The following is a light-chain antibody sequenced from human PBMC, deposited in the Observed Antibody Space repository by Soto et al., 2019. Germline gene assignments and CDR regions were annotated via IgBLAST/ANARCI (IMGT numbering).Light chain of an antibody. J-gene: IGKJ1*01. V-gene: IGKV1-27*01. CDR2: AAS. Sequence: DIKMTQSPSTLSESVGERATITCRASQGISNYLAWYQQKPGKAPKLLIYAASTLQSGVPSRFSGSGSGTDFTLTISSLQSEDFATYYCQQYNSSPRTFGQGTKVEIK. CDR3: QQYNSSPRT. CDR1: QGISNY.